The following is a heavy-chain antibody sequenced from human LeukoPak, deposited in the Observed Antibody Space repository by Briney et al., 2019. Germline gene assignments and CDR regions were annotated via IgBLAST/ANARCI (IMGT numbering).Heavy chain of an antibody. J-gene: IGHJ4*02. Sequence: GGSLRLSCAASGFTFSSYSMNWVRQAPGKGLEWVANIKQDGSEKYYVDSVKGRFTISRDNAKNSLYLQMNSLRAEDTAVYYCARVLLSYYYGSGSQDYLDYWGQGTLVTVSS. CDR1: GFTFSSYS. D-gene: IGHD3-10*01. CDR2: IKQDGSEK. V-gene: IGHV3-7*01. CDR3: ARVLLSYYYGSGSQDYLDY.